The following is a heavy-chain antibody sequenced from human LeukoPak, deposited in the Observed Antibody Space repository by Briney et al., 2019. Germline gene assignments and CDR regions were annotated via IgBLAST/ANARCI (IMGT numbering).Heavy chain of an antibody. CDR3: ARGLADHRYYYYGMDV. CDR2: INHSGST. D-gene: IGHD1-14*01. V-gene: IGHV4-34*01. J-gene: IGHJ6*02. Sequence: SETLSLTCAVYGGSFSGYYWSWIRQPPGKGLEWIGEINHSGSTNYNPSLKSRVTISVDTSKNQFSLKLSSVTAADTAVYYCARGLADHRYYYYGMDVWGQGTTVTVSS. CDR1: GGSFSGYY.